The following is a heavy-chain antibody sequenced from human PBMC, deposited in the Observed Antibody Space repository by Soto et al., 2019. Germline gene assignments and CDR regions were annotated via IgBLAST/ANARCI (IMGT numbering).Heavy chain of an antibody. CDR2: IWYDGSNK. Sequence: QVQLVESRGGVVQPGRSLRLSCAASGFTFSSYGMHWVRQAPGKGLEWVAVIWYDGSNKYYADSVKGRFTISRDNSKNTLYLQMNSLRAEDTAVYYCARGRRYYDSSGMTGYWGQGTLVTVSS. J-gene: IGHJ4*02. CDR1: GFTFSSYG. CDR3: ARGRRYYDSSGMTGY. D-gene: IGHD3-22*01. V-gene: IGHV3-33*01.